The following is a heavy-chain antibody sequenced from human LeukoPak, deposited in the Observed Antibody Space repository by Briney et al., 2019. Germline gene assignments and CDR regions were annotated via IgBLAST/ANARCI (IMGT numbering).Heavy chain of an antibody. Sequence: SETLSLTCAVYGGSFSGCYWSWIRQPPGKGLEWIGETSRSGSTNYNPSLESRVTISADTSKNQFSLKLASVTAADTAVYYCARVERLGYEDYWGQGTLVTVSS. CDR2: TSRSGST. CDR1: GGSFSGCY. J-gene: IGHJ4*02. D-gene: IGHD2-15*01. CDR3: ARVERLGYEDY. V-gene: IGHV4-34*01.